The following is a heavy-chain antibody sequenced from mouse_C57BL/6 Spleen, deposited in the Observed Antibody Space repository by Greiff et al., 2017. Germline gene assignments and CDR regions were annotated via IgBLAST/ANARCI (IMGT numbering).Heavy chain of an antibody. CDR2: IDPSDSYT. J-gene: IGHJ3*01. CDR3: VITTVVDFAY. Sequence: QVQLQQPGAELVMPGASVKLSCKASGYTFTSYWMHWVKQRPGQGLEWIGEIDPSDSYTNYNQKFKGKSTLTVDKSSSTAYMQLSSLTSEDSAVYYCVITTVVDFAYWGQGTLVTVSA. D-gene: IGHD1-1*01. CDR1: GYTFTSYW. V-gene: IGHV1-69*01.